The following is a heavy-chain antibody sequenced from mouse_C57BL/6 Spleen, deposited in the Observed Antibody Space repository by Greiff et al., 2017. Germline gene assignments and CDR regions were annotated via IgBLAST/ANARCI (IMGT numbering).Heavy chain of an antibody. Sequence: QVQLQQSGAELVRPGTSVKVSCKASGYAFTNYLIEWVKQRPGQGLEWIGVINPGSGGTNYNEKFKGKATLTADKASSTAYMQLSSLTSEDSAVYFCARGVRERLDYDVDWFAYWGQGTLVTVAA. J-gene: IGHJ3*01. CDR2: INPGSGGT. V-gene: IGHV1-54*01. D-gene: IGHD2-4*01. CDR1: GYAFTNYL. CDR3: ARGVRERLDYDVDWFAY.